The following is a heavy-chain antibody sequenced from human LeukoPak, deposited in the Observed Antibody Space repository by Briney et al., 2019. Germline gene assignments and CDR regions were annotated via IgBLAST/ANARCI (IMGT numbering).Heavy chain of an antibody. J-gene: IGHJ6*02. Sequence: QPGVSLRLSCAASGFTVNSNYMSWVRQAPGKGLEWVSPIYTGGSTYYADSVKGRFTISRDNSKNTLYLQMNSLRPEDTAVYYCARGFGKVAANVFGGYTMDVWGQGTTVTVSS. V-gene: IGHV3-66*02. D-gene: IGHD6-6*01. CDR1: GFTVNSNY. CDR2: IYTGGST. CDR3: ARGFGKVAANVFGGYTMDV.